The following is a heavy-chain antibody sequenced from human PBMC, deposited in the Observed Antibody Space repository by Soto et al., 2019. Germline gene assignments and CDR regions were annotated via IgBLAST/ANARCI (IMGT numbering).Heavy chain of an antibody. CDR3: ARVSSPFGF. J-gene: IGHJ4*02. D-gene: IGHD3-16*01. CDR2: IYSSGNT. CDR1: GFTVRSNY. Sequence: EVQLVETGGGLIQPGGSLRLSCAVSGFTVRSNYMSWVRQAPEKGLEWVSIIYSSGNTYYADSVKGRITISRDTANNTVVLQMSSLRGEDKGVSSSARVSSPFGFWGQGTLVTVSS. V-gene: IGHV3-53*02.